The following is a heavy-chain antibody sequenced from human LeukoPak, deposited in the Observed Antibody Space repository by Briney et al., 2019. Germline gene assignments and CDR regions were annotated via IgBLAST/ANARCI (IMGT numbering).Heavy chain of an antibody. Sequence: GGSLRLSCAASGFSFSTYSMNWVRQAPAKGLEWVSSISSRSDYIYYADSVKGRFTISRDNAKNSLYLQMNSLRAEDTAVYYCARDRSWYDYWGQGTLVTVSS. V-gene: IGHV3-21*01. CDR1: GFSFSTYS. CDR3: ARDRSWYDY. CDR2: ISSRSDYI. D-gene: IGHD6-13*01. J-gene: IGHJ4*02.